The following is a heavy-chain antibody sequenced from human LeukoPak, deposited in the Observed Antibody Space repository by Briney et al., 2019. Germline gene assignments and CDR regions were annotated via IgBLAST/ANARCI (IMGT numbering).Heavy chain of an antibody. CDR3: ARGATYYYDSSGYHYGQYYFDY. Sequence: PSETLSLTCTVSGGSISSYYWSWIRQPAGKGLEWIGRIYTSGSTNYNPSLKSRVTMSVDTSKNQFSLKLSSVTAADTAVYYCARGATYYYDSSGYHYGQYYFDYWGQGTLVTVSS. D-gene: IGHD3-22*01. CDR1: GGSISSYY. V-gene: IGHV4-4*07. CDR2: IYTSGST. J-gene: IGHJ4*02.